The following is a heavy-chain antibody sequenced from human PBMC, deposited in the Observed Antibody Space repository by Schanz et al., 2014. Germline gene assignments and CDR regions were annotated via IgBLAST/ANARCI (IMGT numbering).Heavy chain of an antibody. Sequence: EVQLVESGGGLVQPGGSLRLSCAASGFTYSSYWMHWVRQAPGKGLVWVSTIDTAGSYTSYVGSVKGRFTISRDNAKDSLYLQMTSLRAEDTAVYYCATQYCSGTTCYTDSWDHWGQGTLVTVSS. CDR1: GFTYSSYW. CDR3: ATQYCSGTTCYTDSWDH. D-gene: IGHD2-2*02. V-gene: IGHV3-74*01. J-gene: IGHJ4*01. CDR2: IDTAGSYT.